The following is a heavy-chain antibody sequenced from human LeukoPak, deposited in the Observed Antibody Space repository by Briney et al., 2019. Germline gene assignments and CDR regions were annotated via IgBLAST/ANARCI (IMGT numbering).Heavy chain of an antibody. J-gene: IGHJ4*02. CDR3: ARGSLSSGWYSPMDY. CDR2: INRSGST. V-gene: IGHV4-34*01. D-gene: IGHD6-19*01. Sequence: SETLSLTCAVYGGSFSGYYWSWIRQPPGKGLEWIGEINRSGSTNYNPSLKSRVTISVDTSKNQFSLKLSSVTAADTAVYYCARGSLSSGWYSPMDYWGQGTLVTVSS. CDR1: GGSFSGYY.